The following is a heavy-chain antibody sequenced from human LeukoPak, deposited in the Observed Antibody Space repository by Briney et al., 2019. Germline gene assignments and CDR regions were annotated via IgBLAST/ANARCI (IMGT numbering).Heavy chain of an antibody. V-gene: IGHV4-4*02. CDR2: IYYSGST. CDR1: GGSISSSNW. Sequence: SETLSLTCAVSGGSISSSNWWSWVRQPPGKGLEWIGYIYYSGSTYYNPSLKSRVTISVDTSKNQFSLKLSSVTAADTAVYYCARVGYYGSGSYQDAFDIWGQGTMVTVSS. D-gene: IGHD3-10*01. J-gene: IGHJ3*02. CDR3: ARVGYYGSGSYQDAFDI.